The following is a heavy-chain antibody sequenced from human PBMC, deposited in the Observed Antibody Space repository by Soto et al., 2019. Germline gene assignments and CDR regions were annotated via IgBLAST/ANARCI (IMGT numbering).Heavy chain of an antibody. J-gene: IGHJ4*02. CDR3: ARDLTVTNEAAGY. D-gene: IGHD4-17*01. CDR1: GYTFISQG. Sequence: ASVKVSCKASGYTFISQGISWVRQAPGQGLEWMGWISAYNGNTNYAQRLQGRVTMTTDTSTSTVYMELRSLRFDDTAVYYCARDLTVTNEAAGYWGQGTRVTVSS. V-gene: IGHV1-18*01. CDR2: ISAYNGNT.